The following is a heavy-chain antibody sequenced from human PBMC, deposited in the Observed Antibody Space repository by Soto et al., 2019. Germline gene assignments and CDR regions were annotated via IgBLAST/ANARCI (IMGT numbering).Heavy chain of an antibody. Sequence: PVESLTISCKVSGYSFTRYWIVWVLQMPGKGLEWMGIIYPGDSDTRYSPSFQGQVTISADKSISTAYLQWSSLKASDTAMYYCARRRCSGGSCYVDYWGQGTMVTVSS. V-gene: IGHV5-51*01. J-gene: IGHJ4*02. CDR2: IYPGDSDT. CDR3: ARRRCSGGSCYVDY. D-gene: IGHD2-15*01. CDR1: GYSFTRYW.